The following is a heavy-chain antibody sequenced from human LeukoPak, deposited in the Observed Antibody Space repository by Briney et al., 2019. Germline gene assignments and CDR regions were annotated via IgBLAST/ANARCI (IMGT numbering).Heavy chain of an antibody. Sequence: SETLSLTCTVSGGSISSYYWSWIRQLPGKGLEWIAYIYYSGSTNYNPSLKSRVTISVDTSKNQFSLKLSSVTAADTAVYYCARGGDGYNYFDYWGQGTLVTVSS. CDR2: IYYSGST. V-gene: IGHV4-59*01. J-gene: IGHJ4*02. D-gene: IGHD5-24*01. CDR3: ARGGDGYNYFDY. CDR1: GGSISSYY.